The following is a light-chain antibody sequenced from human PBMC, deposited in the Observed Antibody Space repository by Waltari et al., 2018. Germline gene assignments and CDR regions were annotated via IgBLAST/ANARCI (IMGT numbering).Light chain of an antibody. Sequence: EIVLTQSPATLSLSPGERAPLSCRASQSVGISLAWYQQKPGQAPRLLIYDASNRATGIPVRFSGSGSGTDFTLTISSLEPEDFAVYYCQQRSKWPLTFGQGTKVEIK. CDR2: DAS. CDR3: QQRSKWPLT. J-gene: IGKJ1*01. CDR1: QSVGIS. V-gene: IGKV3-11*01.